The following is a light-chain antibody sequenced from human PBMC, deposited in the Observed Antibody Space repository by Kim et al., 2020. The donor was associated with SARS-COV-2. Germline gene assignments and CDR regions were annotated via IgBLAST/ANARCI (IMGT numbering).Light chain of an antibody. CDR1: SSNIGSNT. CDR2: SNK. CDR3: AAWDDSLNGWV. J-gene: IGLJ3*02. V-gene: IGLV1-44*01. Sequence: GQRVTISCSGRSSNIGSNTVNWYQQLPGTAPKLLIYSNKQRPSGVPDRFSGSKSGTSASLAISGLQSEDEADYYCAAWDDSLNGWVFGGGTQLTVL.